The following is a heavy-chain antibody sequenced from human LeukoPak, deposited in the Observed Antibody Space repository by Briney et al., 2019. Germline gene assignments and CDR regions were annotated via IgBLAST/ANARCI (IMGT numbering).Heavy chain of an antibody. J-gene: IGHJ4*02. CDR1: GYTFTSYY. Sequence: ASVKVSCKASGYTFTSYYMHWVRQAPGQGLEWMGIINPSGGSTSYAQKFQGRVTMTRDTSTSTVYMELSSLRSEDTAVYYCARDQRTGIAVAGHFDYWGQGTLVTVSS. CDR3: ARDQRTGIAVAGHFDY. CDR2: INPSGGST. D-gene: IGHD6-19*01. V-gene: IGHV1-46*01.